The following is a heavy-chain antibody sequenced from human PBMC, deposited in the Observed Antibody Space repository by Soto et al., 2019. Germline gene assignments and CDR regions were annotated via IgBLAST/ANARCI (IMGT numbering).Heavy chain of an antibody. CDR1: DASISSGAYY. Sequence: SETLSLTCPVSDASISSGAYYWTCINQHPGQGLEWIGNIYNIRSTYYSPSLKSRVSISVDTSENQFSLRLRSVTAADTAVYYCASIGLSRRDSSIGWGQGTLVTVSS. CDR2: IYNIRST. J-gene: IGHJ4*01. CDR3: ASIGLSRRDSSIG. V-gene: IGHV4-31*03. D-gene: IGHD3-22*01.